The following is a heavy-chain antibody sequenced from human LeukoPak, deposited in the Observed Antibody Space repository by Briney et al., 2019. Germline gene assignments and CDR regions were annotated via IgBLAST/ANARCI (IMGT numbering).Heavy chain of an antibody. J-gene: IGHJ4*02. Sequence: GGSLRLSCAASGFTFSYYAMNWVRQAPGKGLEWVSYIGVGSSTMYYADSVKGRFTISRDNAKNSLYLQMHSLRAEDTAVYYCARDIPSVWGRYHDYWGKGTLVTVSS. D-gene: IGHD3-16*01. CDR3: ARDIPSVWGRYHDY. CDR1: GFTFSYYA. CDR2: IGVGSSTM. V-gene: IGHV3-48*01.